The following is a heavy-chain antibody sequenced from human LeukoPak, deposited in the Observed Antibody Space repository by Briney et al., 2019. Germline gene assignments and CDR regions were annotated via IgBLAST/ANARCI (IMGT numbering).Heavy chain of an antibody. V-gene: IGHV4-59*01. CDR1: GGSTSSYY. J-gene: IGHJ5*02. CDR2: IYYSGST. CDR3: ARASSGWNNWFDP. D-gene: IGHD6-19*01. Sequence: SETLSLTCTVSGGSTSSYYWSWIRQPPGKGLEWIGYIYYSGSTNYNPSLKSRVTISVDTSKNQFSLKLSSVTAADTAVYYCARASSGWNNWFDPWGQGTLVTVSS.